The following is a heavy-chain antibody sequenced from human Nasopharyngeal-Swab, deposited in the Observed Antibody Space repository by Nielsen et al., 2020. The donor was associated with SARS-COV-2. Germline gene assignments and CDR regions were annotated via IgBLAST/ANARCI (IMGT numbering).Heavy chain of an antibody. CDR2: IDWDDDK. CDR3: ARIPYYDILTGYRDHYYYYGMDV. D-gene: IGHD3-9*01. V-gene: IGHV2-70*01. J-gene: IGHJ6*02. Sequence: SGPTLVKPTQTLTLTCTFSGFSLSTSGMCVSWIRQPPGKALEWLALIDWDDDKYYSTSLKTRLTISKDTSKNQVVLTMTNMDPVDTATYYCARIPYYDILTGYRDHYYYYGMDVWGQGTTVTVSS. CDR1: GFSLSTSGMC.